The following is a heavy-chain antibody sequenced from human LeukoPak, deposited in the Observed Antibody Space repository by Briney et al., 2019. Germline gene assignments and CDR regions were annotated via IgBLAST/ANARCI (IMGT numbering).Heavy chain of an antibody. D-gene: IGHD1-1*01. CDR3: ATGIPADDRSAPFDY. CDR1: AYTFTSHG. Sequence: ASVKVSCKASAYTFTSHGISWVRQAPGQGLEWMGWISAHNGNTNYAQKFQGRVTMTTDTSTSTAYMELRSLRSDDTAVYYCATGIPADDRSAPFDYWGQGTLVTVSS. CDR2: ISAHNGNT. J-gene: IGHJ4*02. V-gene: IGHV1-18*01.